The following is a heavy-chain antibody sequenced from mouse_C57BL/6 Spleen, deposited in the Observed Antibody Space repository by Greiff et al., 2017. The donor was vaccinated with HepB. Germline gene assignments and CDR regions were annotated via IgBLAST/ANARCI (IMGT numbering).Heavy chain of an antibody. Sequence: EVQLQESGGDLVKPGGSLKLSCAASGFTFSSYGMSWVRQTPDKRLEWVATISSGGSYTYYPDSVKGRFTISRDNAKNTLYLQMSSLKSEDTAMYYCARQLGSYAMDYWGQGTSVTVSS. J-gene: IGHJ4*01. D-gene: IGHD4-1*01. CDR3: ARQLGSYAMDY. CDR1: GFTFSSYG. CDR2: ISSGGSYT. V-gene: IGHV5-6*01.